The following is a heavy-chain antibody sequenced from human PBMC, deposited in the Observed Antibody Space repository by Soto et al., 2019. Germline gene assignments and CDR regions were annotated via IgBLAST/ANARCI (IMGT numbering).Heavy chain of an antibody. J-gene: IGHJ6*02. D-gene: IGHD3-3*01. CDR1: GFTVSSNY. CDR2: IYSGGST. CDR3: ASRSGYHYYYGMDV. Sequence: GGSLRLSCAASGFTVSSNYMSWVRQAPGKGPEWVSVIYSGGSTYYADSVKGRFTISRDNSKNTLYLQMNSLRAEDTAVYYCASRSGYHYYYGMDVWGQGTTVTVSS. V-gene: IGHV3-53*01.